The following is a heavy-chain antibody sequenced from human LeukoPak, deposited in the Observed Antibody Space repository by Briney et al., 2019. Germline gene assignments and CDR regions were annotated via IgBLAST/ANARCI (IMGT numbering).Heavy chain of an antibody. CDR1: GFTFRSYA. V-gene: IGHV3-21*01. J-gene: IGHJ3*02. CDR3: ARADYYDSSNNYYVYDFDM. Sequence: KSGGSLRLSCTASGFTFRSYAMNWVRQAPGKGLEWVSSISSSYTYIYYADSVKGRFTVSRDNAKSSLYLQMNSLRAEDTAVYYCARADYYDSSNNYYVYDFDMWGQGTMVTVSS. D-gene: IGHD3-22*01. CDR2: ISSSYTYI.